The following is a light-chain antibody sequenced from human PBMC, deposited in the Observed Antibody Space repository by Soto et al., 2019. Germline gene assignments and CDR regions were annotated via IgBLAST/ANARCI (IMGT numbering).Light chain of an antibody. CDR2: AAC. V-gene: IGKV1-39*01. CDR3: QQSYSNPLT. Sequence: DIQMTQSPSSLSASLGDRVSLTCRASQTISNYLNWYQQKPGKAPKLLIYAACSLESGVPSRFSGSGSGTDCTLSISSVQHEDFATYYCQQSYSNPLTFGQGTKLEIK. CDR1: QTISNY. J-gene: IGKJ2*01.